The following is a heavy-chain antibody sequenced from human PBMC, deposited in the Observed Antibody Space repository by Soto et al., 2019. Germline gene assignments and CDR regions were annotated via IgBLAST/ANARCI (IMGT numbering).Heavy chain of an antibody. D-gene: IGHD1-26*01. CDR2: ISGSDGKT. CDR1: GFSFSSYA. J-gene: IGHJ4*02. CDR3: ARWSFLDY. V-gene: IGHV3-23*01. Sequence: EVQLLESGGGLVQPGGSLRLSCATSGFSFSSYALSWVRQAPGKGLEWVSSISGSDGKTHYADSVKGRFSISRDTSKTTFYLQMNSLRAEETAVYYCARWSFLDYWGLGTRVTVS.